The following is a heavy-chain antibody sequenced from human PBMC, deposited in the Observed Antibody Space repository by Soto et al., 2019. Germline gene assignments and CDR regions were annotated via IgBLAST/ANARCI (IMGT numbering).Heavy chain of an antibody. V-gene: IGHV6-1*01. CDR3: ARAVGGAAAGNKYYYYYMDV. Sequence: SQTLSLTCAISGDSVSSNSAAWNWIRQSPSRGLEWLGRTYYRSKWYNDYAVSVKSRITINPDTSKNQFSLQLNSVTPEDTAVYYCARAVGGAAAGNKYYYYYMDVWGKGTTVTVSS. CDR1: GDSVSSNSAA. J-gene: IGHJ6*03. D-gene: IGHD6-13*01. CDR2: TYYRSKWYN.